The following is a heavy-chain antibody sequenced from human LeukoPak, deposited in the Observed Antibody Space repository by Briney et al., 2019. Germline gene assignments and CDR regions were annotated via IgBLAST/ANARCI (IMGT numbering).Heavy chain of an antibody. V-gene: IGHV4-39*07. J-gene: IGHJ6*03. CDR3: ARVVVPASMDV. Sequence: PSETLSLTCTVSGGSISSSNFYWGWIRQPPGKGLEWIGSIYYSGSTYYNPSLKSRVSISVDTSKNQFSLKLSSVTAADTAVYYCARVVVPASMDVWGKGTTVTVSS. CDR2: IYYSGST. CDR1: GGSISSSNFY. D-gene: IGHD2-2*01.